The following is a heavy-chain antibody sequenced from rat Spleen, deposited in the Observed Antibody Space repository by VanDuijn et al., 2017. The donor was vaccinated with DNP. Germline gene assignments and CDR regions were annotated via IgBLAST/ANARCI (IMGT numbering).Heavy chain of an antibody. Sequence: EVQLQESGPGLVKPSQSISLTCSVTGYSIKSSYKWNWIRKFPGNKLEWMGYINNAGSTNYNPSLKSRVSITRDTSKNQFFLQLNSVTTEDTATYYCARTGLYRNFIPSEYWGQGVLVTVSS. V-gene: IGHV3-3*01. J-gene: IGHJ2*01. CDR2: INNAGST. CDR1: GYSIKSSYK. D-gene: IGHD1-2*01. CDR3: ARTGLYRNFIPSEY.